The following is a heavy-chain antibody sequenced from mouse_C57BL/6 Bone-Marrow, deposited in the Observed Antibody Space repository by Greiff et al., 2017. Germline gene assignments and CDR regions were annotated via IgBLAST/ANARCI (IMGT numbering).Heavy chain of an antibody. Sequence: EVQVVESGGGLVQPGGSMKLSCAASGFTFSDAWMDWVRQSPEKGLEWVAEIRNKANNHATYYAESVKGRFTISRDDSKSSVYLQMNSLRAEDTGINYCTKDYGSLGYYDVGGTGTTVTVSS. V-gene: IGHV6-6*01. CDR3: TKDYGSLGYYDV. D-gene: IGHD1-1*01. CDR2: IRNKANNHAT. CDR1: GFTFSDAW. J-gene: IGHJ1*03.